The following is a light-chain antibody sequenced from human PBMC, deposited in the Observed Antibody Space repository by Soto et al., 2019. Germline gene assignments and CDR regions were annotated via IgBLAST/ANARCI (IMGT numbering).Light chain of an antibody. CDR2: EGS. V-gene: IGLV2-23*01. J-gene: IGLJ1*01. Sequence: QSVPTQPASVSGSPGQSITISCTGTSSDVGGYNLVSWYQQQPGKAPKLLIYEGSRRPPGVSDRFSGSKSGNTASLTISGLQAEDEADYYCCSYAGSSALDVFGSGTKLTVL. CDR1: SSDVGGYNL. CDR3: CSYAGSSALDV.